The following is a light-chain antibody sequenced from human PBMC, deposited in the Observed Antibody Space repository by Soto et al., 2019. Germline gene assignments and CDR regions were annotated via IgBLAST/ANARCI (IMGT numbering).Light chain of an antibody. J-gene: IGKJ1*01. V-gene: IGKV1-5*01. Sequence: DIQMTQSPSSLSASVGDRVTITCRASQSISSYLNWYQHKPGKSPKLLIYDASSLESGVPSRFSGSGSGTEFTLTTSSLQADDFATYYCQQYNRYWTFGQGTKVDIK. CDR3: QQYNRYWT. CDR1: QSISSY. CDR2: DAS.